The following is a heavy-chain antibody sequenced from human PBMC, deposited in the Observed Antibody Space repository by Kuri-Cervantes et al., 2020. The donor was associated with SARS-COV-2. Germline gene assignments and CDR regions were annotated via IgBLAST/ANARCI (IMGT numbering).Heavy chain of an antibody. CDR1: GYTFTHYY. J-gene: IGHJ4*02. D-gene: IGHD5-18*01. Sequence: ASVKVSCKTSGYTFTHYYIHWVRQAPGQGLEWMGWSNPNSGSTKNAQNFQGWVTMTRDTSISTAYMELSRLKSDDTAVYYCARDPPRIQLWLGDYGGQGTPVTVSS. V-gene: IGHV1-2*04. CDR3: ARDPPRIQLWLGDY. CDR2: SNPNSGST.